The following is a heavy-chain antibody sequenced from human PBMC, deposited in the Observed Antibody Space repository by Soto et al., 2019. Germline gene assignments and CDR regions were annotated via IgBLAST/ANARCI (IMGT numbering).Heavy chain of an antibody. CDR1: GYTFTTFS. CDR3: ARSLVTTFSDYFDP. Sequence: QVQLVQSGAEVKKPRASVRVSCKASGYTFTTFSIHWVRQAPGQRLEWMGWINAGNGNTKYSQKFQGRVTITRDTSANTAYMELSSLRSEDTAIYYCARSLVTTFSDYFDPWGQGTLVTVSS. V-gene: IGHV1-3*01. CDR2: INAGNGNT. D-gene: IGHD3-16*01. J-gene: IGHJ5*02.